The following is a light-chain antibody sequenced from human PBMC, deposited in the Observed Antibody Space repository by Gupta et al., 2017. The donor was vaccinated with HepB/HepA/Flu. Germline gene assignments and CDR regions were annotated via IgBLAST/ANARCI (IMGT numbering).Light chain of an antibody. CDR3: CSYTGTSTGGV. V-gene: IGLV2-14*01. CDR2: DVS. J-gene: IGLJ3*02. Sequence: QSALTQPASVSGSPGQSITISCTGTSSDIGTYNSVSWYQQYPGRAPKLIIFDVSNRPSGVAHRFSGSRSGTTASLTISGLQAEDEGDYYCCSYTGTSTGGVFGGGTKLTVL. CDR1: SSDIGTYNS.